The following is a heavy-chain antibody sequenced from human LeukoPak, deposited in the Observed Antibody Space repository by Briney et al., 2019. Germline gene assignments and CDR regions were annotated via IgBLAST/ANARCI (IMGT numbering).Heavy chain of an antibody. CDR3: ARSPHLGEELDY. D-gene: IGHD3-16*01. Sequence: PSQTLSLTCTVSGGSISSGGYYWSWIRQHPGKGLEWIGYIYYSGSTYYNPSLKSRVTISVDTSKNQFSLKLSSVTAADTAVYYCARSPHLGEELDYWGQGTLVTVSS. CDR1: GGSISSGGYY. V-gene: IGHV4-31*03. CDR2: IYYSGST. J-gene: IGHJ4*02.